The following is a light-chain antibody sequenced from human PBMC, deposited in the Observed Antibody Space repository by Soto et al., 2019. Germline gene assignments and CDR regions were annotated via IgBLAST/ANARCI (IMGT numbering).Light chain of an antibody. V-gene: IGLV2-11*01. CDR3: CSYVGGYSYV. Sequence: QSLLTQPRSVSGSPGQSVTVSCIGTSSDVGDYNSVSWYQQHPGKAPKLMIYDVSKRPSGVPDRFSGSKSGNTASLTISGLQAEDEADYYCCSYVGGYSYVFGRRTKVTVL. CDR1: SSDVGDYNS. CDR2: DVS. J-gene: IGLJ1*01.